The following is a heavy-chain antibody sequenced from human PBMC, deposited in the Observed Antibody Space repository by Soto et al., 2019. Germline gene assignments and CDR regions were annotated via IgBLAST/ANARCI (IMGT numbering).Heavy chain of an antibody. Sequence: SVPRLENRIETLTFTCPCSRFPLSTSGICVSWIRQPPGKALEWLARIDWDDDKYYSTSLKTRLTISKDTSKNQVVLTMTNMDPVDTATYYCARITGTVYCTGTNCLKRGYFDYWGHGTLVTVS. CDR2: IDWDDDK. CDR1: RFPLSTSGIC. D-gene: IGHD2-2*01. V-gene: IGHV2-70*11. CDR3: ARITGTVYCTGTNCLKRGYFDY. J-gene: IGHJ4*01.